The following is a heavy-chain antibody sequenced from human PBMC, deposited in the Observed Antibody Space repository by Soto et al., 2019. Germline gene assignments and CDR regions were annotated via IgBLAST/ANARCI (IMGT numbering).Heavy chain of an antibody. V-gene: IGHV3-23*01. CDR1: GFTFSSYA. CDR3: AMTTNYAATVGGMDV. J-gene: IGHJ6*02. Sequence: PWWSLRLSCAASGFTFSSYAMSWFRQAPGKGLEWVSAISGSGGSTYYADSVKGRFTISRDNSKNTLYLQMNSLRAEDTAVYYCAMTTNYAATVGGMDVWGQGTTVTVSS. CDR2: ISGSGGST. D-gene: IGHD1-7*01.